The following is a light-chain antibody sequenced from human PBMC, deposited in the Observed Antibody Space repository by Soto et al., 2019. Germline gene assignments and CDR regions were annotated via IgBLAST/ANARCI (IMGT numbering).Light chain of an antibody. CDR3: QSYDGNNPSYV. CDR2: EDN. V-gene: IGLV6-57*03. Sequence: NFLLTQPHSVSESPGKTVTISCTRSSGSIASNYVEWYQQRPGSAPTTVIYEDNHRPSGVTDRFSGSIDSSSNSASLTISGLKTEDEADYSCQSYDGNNPSYVLGTGTKVTVL. CDR1: SGSIASNY. J-gene: IGLJ1*01.